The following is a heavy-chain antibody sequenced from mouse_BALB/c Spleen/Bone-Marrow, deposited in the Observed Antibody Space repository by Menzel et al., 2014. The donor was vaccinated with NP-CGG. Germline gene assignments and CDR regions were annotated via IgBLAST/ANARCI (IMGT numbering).Heavy chain of an antibody. CDR1: GYTFTNYW. Sequence: QVHVKQSGAELVRPGTSVRMSCKAAGYTFTNYWIGWVKQRPGRGLEWIGDIYPGGGYTNYNEKFKGKATLTADTSSITAYMQLGSLTSEDSTIYYCARGHYFDYWGQGTTLTVSS. CDR2: IYPGGGYT. CDR3: ARGHYFDY. D-gene: IGHD3-3*01. J-gene: IGHJ2*01. V-gene: IGHV1-63*02.